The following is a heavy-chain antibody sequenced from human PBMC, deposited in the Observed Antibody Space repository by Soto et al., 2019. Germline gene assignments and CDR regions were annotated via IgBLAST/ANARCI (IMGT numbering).Heavy chain of an antibody. CDR2: ISSSSSYI. V-gene: IGHV3-21*01. Sequence: GGSLRLSCAASGFTFSSYSMNWVRQAPGKGLEWVSSISSSSSYIYYADSVKGRFTISRDNAKNSLYLQMNSLRAEDTAVYYCASDRKLLWFGETLFDPWGQGTLDTVSS. D-gene: IGHD3-10*01. CDR3: ASDRKLLWFGETLFDP. CDR1: GFTFSSYS. J-gene: IGHJ5*02.